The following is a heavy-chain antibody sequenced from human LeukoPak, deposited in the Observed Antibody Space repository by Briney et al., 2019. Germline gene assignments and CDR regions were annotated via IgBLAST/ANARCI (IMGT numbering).Heavy chain of an antibody. J-gene: IGHJ4*02. CDR2: ISSSSSYI. CDR1: GFTFSSYS. V-gene: IGHV3-21*01. Sequence: GRSLRLSCAASGFTFSSYSMNWVRQAPGKGLEWVSSISSSSSYIYYTDSVKGRFTISRDNAKNSLYLQMNSLRAEDTAVYYCARLTDYDDGFDYWGQGTLVTVSS. D-gene: IGHD4-17*01. CDR3: ARLTDYDDGFDY.